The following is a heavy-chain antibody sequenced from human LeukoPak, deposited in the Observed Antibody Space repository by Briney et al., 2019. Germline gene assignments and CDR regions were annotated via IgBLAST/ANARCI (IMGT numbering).Heavy chain of an antibody. V-gene: IGHV4-59*13. CDR3: ARDRDSSGWFDY. J-gene: IGHJ4*02. Sequence: PSETLSLTCTVSGGSLSLYYWSWIRQPPGKGLEWIGYIYYSGSANYNPSLKSRVTISVDTSKNQFSLKLSSVTAADTAVYYCARDRDSSGWFDYWGQGTLVTVSS. CDR1: GGSLSLYY. D-gene: IGHD6-19*01. CDR2: IYYSGSA.